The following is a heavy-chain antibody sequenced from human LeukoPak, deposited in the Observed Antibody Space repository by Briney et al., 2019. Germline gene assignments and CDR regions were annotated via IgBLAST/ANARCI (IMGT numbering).Heavy chain of an antibody. J-gene: IGHJ3*02. CDR2: IIPIFGTA. CDR3: ASRGHRGAFDI. D-gene: IGHD3-10*01. CDR1: GGTFSSYA. Sequence: ASVKVSCKASGGTFSSYAISWVRQAPGQGLEWMGGIIPIFGTANYAQKFQGRVTITADESTSTAYMELSSLRSEDTAVYYCASRGHRGAFDIWGQGTMVTVSS. V-gene: IGHV1-69*01.